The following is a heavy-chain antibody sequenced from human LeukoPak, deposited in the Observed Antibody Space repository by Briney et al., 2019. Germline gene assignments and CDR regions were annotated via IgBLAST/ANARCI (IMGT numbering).Heavy chain of an antibody. J-gene: IGHJ4*02. D-gene: IGHD1-14*01. CDR2: INPNGGST. V-gene: IGHV1-46*01. Sequence: VASVKVSFKASGYTFTSYFMHWVRQAPGQGLEWMGIINPNGGSTTYAPKFQGRITMTRDTSTSTVYMDLNSLTSEDTAVYYCAREAPRTYYFDHWGQGTLVTVSS. CDR1: GYTFTSYF. CDR3: AREAPRTYYFDH.